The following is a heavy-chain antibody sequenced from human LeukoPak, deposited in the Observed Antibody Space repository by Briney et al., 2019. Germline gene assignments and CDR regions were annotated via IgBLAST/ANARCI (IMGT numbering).Heavy chain of an antibody. V-gene: IGHV3-33*01. CDR2: IWYVGSNK. Sequence: PGRCLRLSCAVSRFTFSSYGMHWVRQAPGRGLEWVAVIWYVGSNKFHTDSVKGRVTISRDNSTYTLYMQMYSLRAEDTAVYYCARAGYSYGLDNCGQGALVTVSS. CDR1: RFTFSSYG. D-gene: IGHD5-18*01. J-gene: IGHJ4*02. CDR3: ARAGYSYGLDN.